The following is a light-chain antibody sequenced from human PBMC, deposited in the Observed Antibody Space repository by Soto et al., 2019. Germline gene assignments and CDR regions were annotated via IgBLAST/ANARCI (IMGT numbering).Light chain of an antibody. J-gene: IGLJ1*01. V-gene: IGLV2-14*01. CDR3: CSLTTRDSHV. CDR1: ISDVGAHNL. CDR2: AVS. Sequence: QSALTQPAPVSGSPGQSITISCTGTISDVGAHNLVSWYQQHPGRAPKLMIYAVSNRPSGVSNRFSGSKSGNTASLTISGLQAEDEADYYCCSLTTRDSHVFGTGTKLTVL.